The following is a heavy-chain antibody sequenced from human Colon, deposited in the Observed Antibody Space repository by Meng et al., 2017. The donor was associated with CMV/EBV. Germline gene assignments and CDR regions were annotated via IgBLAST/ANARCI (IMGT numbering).Heavy chain of an antibody. CDR1: GFTFNTFD. J-gene: IGHJ4*02. Sequence: GESLKISCAASGFTFNTFDMTWVRQAPGEVLEWVSGLLGRTNNAYYAESVKGRFTISRDNSKNTLYLQMSSLRVEDTAIYYCVKGAWHDYWGQGTLVTVSS. CDR3: VKGAWHDY. CDR2: LLGRTNNA. D-gene: IGHD5-12*01. V-gene: IGHV3-23*01.